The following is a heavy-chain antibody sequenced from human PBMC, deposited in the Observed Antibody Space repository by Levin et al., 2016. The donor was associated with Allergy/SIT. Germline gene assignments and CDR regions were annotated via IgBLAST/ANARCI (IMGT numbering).Heavy chain of an antibody. CDR3: AREGEMTTVTDY. CDR2: ISSSSSYI. J-gene: IGHJ4*02. V-gene: IGHV3-21*01. D-gene: IGHD4-17*01. Sequence: WIRQPPGKGLEWVSSISSSSSYIYYADSVKGRFTISRDNAKNSLYLQMNSLRAEDTAVYYCAREGEMTTVTDYWGQGTLVTVSS.